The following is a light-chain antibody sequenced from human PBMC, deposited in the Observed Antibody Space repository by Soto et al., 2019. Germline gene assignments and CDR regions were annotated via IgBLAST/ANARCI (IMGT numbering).Light chain of an antibody. CDR3: QQRADWPIT. Sequence: EVVMTQSPATLSVSPGERVTLSCRASQSVRSNLAWYQQKPGQSPRLLIYGASTRVTGIPARFSGSGSGTDFTLTISSLEPEDFAVYYCQQRADWPITFGQGTRLEIK. CDR1: QSVRSN. CDR2: GAS. J-gene: IGKJ5*01. V-gene: IGKV3-15*01.